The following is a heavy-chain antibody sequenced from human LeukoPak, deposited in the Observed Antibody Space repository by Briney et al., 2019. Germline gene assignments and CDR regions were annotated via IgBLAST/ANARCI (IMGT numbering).Heavy chain of an antibody. CDR1: GYTFTGYY. J-gene: IGHJ6*02. CDR2: INPNSGGT. CDR3: ARDRSIGRRYYDSSGYYLLV. Sequence: ASVKVSCKASGYTFTGYYMQWVRQAPGQGLEWMGWINPNSGGTNYAQKFQGRVTMTRDTSISTAYMELSRLRSDDTAVYYCARDRSIGRRYYDSSGYYLLVWGQGTTVTVSS. V-gene: IGHV1-2*02. D-gene: IGHD3-22*01.